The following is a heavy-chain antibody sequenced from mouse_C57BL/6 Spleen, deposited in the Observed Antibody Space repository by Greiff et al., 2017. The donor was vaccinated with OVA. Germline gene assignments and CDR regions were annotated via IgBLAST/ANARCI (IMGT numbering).Heavy chain of an antibody. V-gene: IGHV1-42*01. CDR1: GYSFTGYY. D-gene: IGHD2-4*01. J-gene: IGHJ4*01. Sequence: EVQLQQSGPELVKPGASVKISCKASGYSFTGYYMNWVKQSPEKSLEWIGEINPSTGGTTYNQKFKAKATLTVDKSSSTAYMQLKSLTSEDSAVYYCASYDYDNYAMDYWGQGTSVTVSS. CDR2: INPSTGGT. CDR3: ASYDYDNYAMDY.